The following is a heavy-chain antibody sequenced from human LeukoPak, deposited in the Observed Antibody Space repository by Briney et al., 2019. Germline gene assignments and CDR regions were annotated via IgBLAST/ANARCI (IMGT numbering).Heavy chain of an antibody. CDR1: AGSISSGDYY. D-gene: IGHD3-10*01. J-gene: IGHJ3*02. CDR2: IYYSGST. V-gene: IGHV4-30-4*01. CDR3: ARGAYGSGSYSLDAFDI. Sequence: SQTLSLTCTVSAGSISSGDYYWSWIRQPPGKGLEWIGYIYYSGSTYYNPSLKSRVTISVDTSKNQFSLKLSSVTAADTAVYYCARGAYGSGSYSLDAFDIWGQGTMVAVSS.